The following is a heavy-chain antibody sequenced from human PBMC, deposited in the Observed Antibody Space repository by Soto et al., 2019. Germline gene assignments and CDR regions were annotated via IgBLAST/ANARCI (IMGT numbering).Heavy chain of an antibody. J-gene: IGHJ5*02. V-gene: IGHV4-34*01. CDR1: GGSFSGYY. Sequence: SETLSLTCAVYGGSFSGYYWSWIRQPPGKGLEWIGEINHSGSTNYNPSLKSRVTISVDTSKNQFSLKLSSVTAADTAVYYCARGVRYCSSNSCYKRNWFDPWGQGTLVTVSS. D-gene: IGHD2-2*02. CDR3: ARGVRYCSSNSCYKRNWFDP. CDR2: INHSGST.